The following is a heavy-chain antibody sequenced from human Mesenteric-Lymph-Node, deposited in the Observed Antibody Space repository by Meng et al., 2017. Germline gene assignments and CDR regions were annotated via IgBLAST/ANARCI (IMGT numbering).Heavy chain of an antibody. CDR3: AREVYGSGTSDY. D-gene: IGHD3-10*01. CDR2: IYHSGST. Sequence: GSLRLSCTVSGYSISSGYYWGWIRQPPGKGLEWIGSIYHSGSTSYNPSLKSRVTISVDASKNQFSLKLSSVTAADTALYYCAREVYGSGTSDYWGQGTLVTVSS. V-gene: IGHV4-38-2*02. CDR1: GYSISSGYY. J-gene: IGHJ4*02.